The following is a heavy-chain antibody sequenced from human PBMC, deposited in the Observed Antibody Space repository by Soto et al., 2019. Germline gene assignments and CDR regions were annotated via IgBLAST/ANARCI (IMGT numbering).Heavy chain of an antibody. J-gene: IGHJ4*02. D-gene: IGHD6-19*01. CDR1: GGSISSGGYD. CDR2: INRSRST. V-gene: IGHV4-39*07. CDR3: ARARQWLVLGYFDY. Sequence: XXTLSLPFTVSGGSISSGGYDWSSIRQPPGKGLEWIGEINRSRSTNHNPSLKSRVTISVDTSKNQFSLKLSSVTAADTAVYYCARARQWLVLGYFDYWGQGTLVTVSS.